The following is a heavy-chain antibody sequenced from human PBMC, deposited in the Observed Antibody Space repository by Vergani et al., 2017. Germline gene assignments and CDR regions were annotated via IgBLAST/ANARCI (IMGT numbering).Heavy chain of an antibody. V-gene: IGHV3-30*02. J-gene: IGHJ4*02. CDR3: AKDRRKAAAGPDY. CDR1: GFTFSSYS. Sequence: QVQLVESGGGVVQPGGSLRLSCAASGFTFSSYSMHWVRQAPGKGLEWVAFIRYDGSNKYYADSVKGRFTISRDNSKNTLYLQMNSLRAEDTAVYYCAKDRRKAAAGPDYWGQGTLVTVSS. CDR2: IRYDGSNK. D-gene: IGHD6-13*01.